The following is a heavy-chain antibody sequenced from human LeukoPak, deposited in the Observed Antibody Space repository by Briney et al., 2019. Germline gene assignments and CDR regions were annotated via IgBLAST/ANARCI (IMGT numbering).Heavy chain of an antibody. V-gene: IGHV3-48*03. CDR3: ARKSFLFESQYFDY. J-gene: IGHJ4*02. CDR1: GFTFSSYE. Sequence: PGGSLRLSCAASGFTFSSYEMNWVRQAPGKGLEWVSYISSSGSTIYYADSVKGRFIISRDNAKNSLYLQMNSLRAEDTAVYYCARKSFLFESQYFDYWGQGTLVTVSS. D-gene: IGHD3-10*02. CDR2: ISSSGSTI.